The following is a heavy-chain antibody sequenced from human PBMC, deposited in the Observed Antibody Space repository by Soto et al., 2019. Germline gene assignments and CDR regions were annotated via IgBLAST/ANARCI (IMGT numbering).Heavy chain of an antibody. J-gene: IGHJ6*03. CDR1: GFTFSSYA. CDR2: ISGSGGST. CDR3: ARDPDIVVVPAARPYYYYMDV. Sequence: GGSLRLSCAASGFTFSSYAMSWVRQAPGKGLEWVSAISGSGGSTYYADSVKGRFTISRDNSKNTLYLQMNSLRAEDTAVYYCARDPDIVVVPAARPYYYYMDVWGKGTTVTVSS. D-gene: IGHD2-2*01. V-gene: IGHV3-23*01.